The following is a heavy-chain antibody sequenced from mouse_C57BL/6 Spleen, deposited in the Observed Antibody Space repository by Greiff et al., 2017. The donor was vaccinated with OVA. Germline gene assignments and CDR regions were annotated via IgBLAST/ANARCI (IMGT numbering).Heavy chain of an antibody. J-gene: IGHJ3*01. Sequence: EVKLVESGGGLVKPGGSLKLSCAASGFTFSDYGMHWVRQAPEKGLEWVAYISSGSSTIYYADTVKGRFTISRDNAKNTLFLQMTGLRSEDTAMYYCARGDYDRGFAYWGQGTLVTVSA. D-gene: IGHD2-4*01. CDR2: ISSGSSTI. V-gene: IGHV5-17*01. CDR1: GFTFSDYG. CDR3: ARGDYDRGFAY.